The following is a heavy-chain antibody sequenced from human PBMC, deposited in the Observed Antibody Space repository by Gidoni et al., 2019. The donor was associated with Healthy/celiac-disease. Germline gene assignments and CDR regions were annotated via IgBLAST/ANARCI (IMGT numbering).Heavy chain of an antibody. Sequence: EVQLVQSGAEVKKPGESLKISCKGSRYSFTSYWFGWVRQMPGKGLEWMGIISSGDSDTRYSPSCRGQVPISADKSISTAYLQWSSLKASDTAMYYCARQQLTRYSSGPPVYWGQGTLVTVSS. D-gene: IGHD6-19*01. CDR3: ARQQLTRYSSGPPVY. CDR1: RYSFTSYW. V-gene: IGHV5-51*01. J-gene: IGHJ4*02. CDR2: ISSGDSDT.